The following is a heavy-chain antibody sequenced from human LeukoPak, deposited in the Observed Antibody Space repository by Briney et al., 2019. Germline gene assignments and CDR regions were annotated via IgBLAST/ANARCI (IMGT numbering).Heavy chain of an antibody. CDR2: IWYDGSNK. CDR1: GFTFSSYS. J-gene: IGHJ6*02. D-gene: IGHD3-22*01. V-gene: IGHV3-33*08. CDR3: ARDLYYYDSSGYYYYYYGMDV. Sequence: SGGSLRLSCAASGFTFSSYSMNWVRQAPGKGLEWVAVIWYDGSNKYYADSVKGRFTISRDNSKNTLYLQMNSLRAEDTAVYYCARDLYYYDSSGYYYYYYGMDVWGQGTTVTVSS.